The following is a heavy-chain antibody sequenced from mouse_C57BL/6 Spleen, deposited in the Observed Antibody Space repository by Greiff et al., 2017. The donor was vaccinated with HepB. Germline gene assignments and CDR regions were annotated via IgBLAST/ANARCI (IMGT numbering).Heavy chain of an antibody. D-gene: IGHD2-3*01. Sequence: QVQLQQSGPELVKPGASVKISCKASGYAFSSSWMNWVKQRPGKGLEWIGRIYPGDGDTNYNGKFKGKATLTADKSSSTAYMQLSSLTSEDSAVYFCARRVGYSLYFDVGGTGTTVTVSS. CDR2: IYPGDGDT. V-gene: IGHV1-82*01. CDR1: GYAFSSSW. J-gene: IGHJ1*03. CDR3: ARRVGYSLYFDV.